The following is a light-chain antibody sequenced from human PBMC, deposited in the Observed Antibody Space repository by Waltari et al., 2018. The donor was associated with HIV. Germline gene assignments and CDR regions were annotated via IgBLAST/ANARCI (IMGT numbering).Light chain of an antibody. Sequence: SYELTQPPSVSVSPGQTARNTCSGDAVPKQYAYWYQQKAGQAPVLVIYQDIVRPSGIPERFSGSSSGTTFTLTISGVQAEVEADYFCESADSSLWVFGGGTKLTVL. CDR3: ESADSSLWV. J-gene: IGLJ3*02. V-gene: IGLV3-25*03. CDR1: AVPKQY. CDR2: QDI.